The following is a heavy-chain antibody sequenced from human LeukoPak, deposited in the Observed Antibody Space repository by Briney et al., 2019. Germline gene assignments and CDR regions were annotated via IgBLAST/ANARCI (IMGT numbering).Heavy chain of an antibody. Sequence: PGGSLRLSCAASGFTFSSYAMSWVRQAPGKGLEWVSAISGSGGSTYYADSVKGRFTISRDNSKNTVYLQMDSLRGEDMAVYYCARGVAITWTGSYSSGWNDALDIWGQGTMVTVS. CDR3: ARGVAITWTGSYSSGWNDALDI. D-gene: IGHD6-19*01. CDR2: ISGSGGST. J-gene: IGHJ3*02. CDR1: GFTFSSYA. V-gene: IGHV3-23*01.